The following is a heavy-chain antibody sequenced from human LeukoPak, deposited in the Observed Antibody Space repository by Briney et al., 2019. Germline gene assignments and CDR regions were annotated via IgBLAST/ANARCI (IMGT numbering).Heavy chain of an antibody. CDR2: ISSSSSTI. D-gene: IGHD3-3*01. CDR3: ARGSQGGFTIFKLNWFDP. V-gene: IGHV3-48*01. J-gene: IGHJ5*02. CDR1: GFTFSSYS. Sequence: PGGSLRLSCAASGFTFSSYSMNWVRQAPGKGLEWVSYISSSSSTIYYADSMKGLFTISRDNAKNSLFLQMNSLRAEDTAVYYCARGSQGGFTIFKLNWFDPWGQGILVTVSS.